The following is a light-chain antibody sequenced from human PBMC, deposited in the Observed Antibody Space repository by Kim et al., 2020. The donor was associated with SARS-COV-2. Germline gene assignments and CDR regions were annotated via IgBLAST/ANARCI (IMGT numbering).Light chain of an antibody. J-gene: IGKJ4*01. CDR2: EAS. V-gene: IGKV1-5*01. CDR1: QIISRS. Sequence: SASVGDIVTITCRASQIISRSLAWYQQKPGKAPKVLIYEASNLESGVPIRFSGDGSGTVFTLTIINLQPEDFATYYCQQYNDHPTFGGGTKVEIK. CDR3: QQYNDHPT.